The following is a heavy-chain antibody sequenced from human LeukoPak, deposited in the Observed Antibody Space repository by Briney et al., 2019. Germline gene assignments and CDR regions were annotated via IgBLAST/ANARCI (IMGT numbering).Heavy chain of an antibody. CDR1: GFTFKTYA. CDR3: ARDTPEPRGTFDY. CDR2: IWYDGSNK. V-gene: IGHV3-33*08. Sequence: GGSLRLSCEASGFTFKTYAMHWVRQAPGKGLEWVAVIWYDGSNKYYADSVKGRFTISRDNSKNTLYLQMNSLRAEDTAVYYCARDTPEPRGTFDYWGQGTLDTVSS. J-gene: IGHJ4*02. D-gene: IGHD1-14*01.